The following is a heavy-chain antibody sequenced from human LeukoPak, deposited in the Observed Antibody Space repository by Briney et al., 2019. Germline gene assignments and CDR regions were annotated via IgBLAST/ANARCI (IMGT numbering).Heavy chain of an antibody. Sequence: PSETLSLTCAVYGGSFSDYYWSWIRQPPGKGLEWIGEIYYSGSTNYNPSLKSRVTISVDTSKNQFSLKLSSVTAADTAVYYCARGRPSSPYQQNFDYWGQGTLVTVPS. CDR2: IYYSGST. CDR1: GGSFSDYY. J-gene: IGHJ4*02. D-gene: IGHD1/OR15-1a*01. V-gene: IGHV4-34*01. CDR3: ARGRPSSPYQQNFDY.